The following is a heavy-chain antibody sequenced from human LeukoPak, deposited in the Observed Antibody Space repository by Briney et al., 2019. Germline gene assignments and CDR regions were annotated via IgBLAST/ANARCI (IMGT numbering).Heavy chain of an antibody. CDR2: IIPILGKA. Sequence: SVKVSCKASGGTFSSYAISWVRQAPGQGLEWMGRIIPILGKANYAQKFQGRVTITADKSTSTAYMELSSLRSEDTAVYYCARELREGSSGWFYYYYGMDVWGQGTTVTVSS. V-gene: IGHV1-69*04. CDR3: ARELREGSSGWFYYYYGMDV. CDR1: GGTFSSYA. D-gene: IGHD6-19*01. J-gene: IGHJ6*02.